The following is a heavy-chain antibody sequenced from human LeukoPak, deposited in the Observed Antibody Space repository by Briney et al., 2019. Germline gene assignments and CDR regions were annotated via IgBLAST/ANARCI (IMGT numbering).Heavy chain of an antibody. CDR2: IHHTGKT. CDR1: GYSISRGYY. CDR3: ARDASLGSGPTDGFDL. Sequence: SETLSLTCAVSGYSISRGYYWGWIRPAPGKGLELIGSIHHTGKTYYHPSLKSRVTTSIDTSKDQFSLKVTYVTAADTAVYFCARDASLGSGPTDGFDLWGRGTLVTVSS. V-gene: IGHV4-38-2*02. J-gene: IGHJ3*01. D-gene: IGHD2-15*01.